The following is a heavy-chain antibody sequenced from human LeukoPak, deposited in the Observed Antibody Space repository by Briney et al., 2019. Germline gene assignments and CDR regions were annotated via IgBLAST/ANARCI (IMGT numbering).Heavy chain of an antibody. CDR2: INTGNGNT. Sequence: ASVKVSCKASGYTFTSNAMHWVRQAPGQRPEWMGWINTGNGNTKYSQKFQGRVTISRDTSANTAYMEVSSLRSEDTAVYYCARGAAEGLDRWGQGTLVTVSS. CDR3: ARGAAEGLDR. V-gene: IGHV1-3*04. CDR1: GYTFTSNA. D-gene: IGHD6-13*01. J-gene: IGHJ5*02.